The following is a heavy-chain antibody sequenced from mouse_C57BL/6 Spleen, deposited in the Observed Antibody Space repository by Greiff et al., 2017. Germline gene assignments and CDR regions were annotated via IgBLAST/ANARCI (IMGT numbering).Heavy chain of an antibody. D-gene: IGHD1-1*01. V-gene: IGHV1-82*01. CDR3: ARGGYYGSSPWYFDV. J-gene: IGHJ1*03. CDR2: IYPGDGDT. CDR1: GYAFSSSW. Sequence: QVQLQQSGPELVKPGASVKISCKASGYAFSSSWMNWVKQRPGKGLEWIGRIYPGDGDTNYNGKFKGKATLTADKSSSPAYMQLSILTSEDSTVYVCARGGYYGSSPWYFDVWGTGTTVTVSS.